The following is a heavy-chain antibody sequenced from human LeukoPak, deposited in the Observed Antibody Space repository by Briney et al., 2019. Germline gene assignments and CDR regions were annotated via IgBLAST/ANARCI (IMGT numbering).Heavy chain of an antibody. CDR2: IYYSGST. Sequence: SETLSLTCTVSGGSISSGDYYWSWICQPPGKGLEWIGYIYYSGSTYYNPSLKSRVTISVDTSKNQFSLKLSSVTAADTAVYYCARAGAPDILTGYSPYYFDYWGQGTLVTVSS. D-gene: IGHD3-9*01. V-gene: IGHV4-30-4*01. CDR3: ARAGAPDILTGYSPYYFDY. CDR1: GGSISSGDYY. J-gene: IGHJ4*02.